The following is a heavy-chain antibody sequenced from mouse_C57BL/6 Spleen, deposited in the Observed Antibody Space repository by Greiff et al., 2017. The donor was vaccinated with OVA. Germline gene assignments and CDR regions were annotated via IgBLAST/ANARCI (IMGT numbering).Heavy chain of an antibody. CDR1: GYTFTSYG. D-gene: IGHD2-1*01. CDR3: ARSDLLRRDYAMDY. Sequence: VQGVESGAELARPGASVKLSCKASGYTFTSYGISWVKQRTGQGLEWIGEIYPRSGNTYYNEKFKGKATLTADKSSSTAYMELRSLTSEDSAVYFCARSDLLRRDYAMDYWGQGTSVTVSS. CDR2: IYPRSGNT. J-gene: IGHJ4*01. V-gene: IGHV1-81*01.